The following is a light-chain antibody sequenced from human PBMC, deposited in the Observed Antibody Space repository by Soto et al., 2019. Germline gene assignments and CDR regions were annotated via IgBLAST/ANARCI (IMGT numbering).Light chain of an antibody. CDR3: QQYNNWPIT. CDR1: QSVYSN. CDR2: GAS. J-gene: IGKJ5*01. V-gene: IGKV3-15*01. Sequence: EVVMTQSPATLCVSPGERATLACMASQSVYSNLAWYQEKPGQAPRLLIYGASTRATGIAARFSGSGSGTEFTLTISSLQSEDFAVYYCQQYNNWPITFGQGTRLEIK.